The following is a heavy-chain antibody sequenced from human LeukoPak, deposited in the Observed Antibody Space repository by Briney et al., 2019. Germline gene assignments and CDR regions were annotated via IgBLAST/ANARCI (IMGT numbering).Heavy chain of an antibody. Sequence: GGSLRLSCAASGFTFSKAWMSWVRQAPGKGLEWVGRIKSKTNGGTTDYAAPVRGRFTISRDDSKNTLYLQMNSLKTEDTAVYYCTNSTRTWDYFDYWGQGTLVTVSS. V-gene: IGHV3-15*01. CDR3: TNSTRTWDYFDY. CDR1: GFTFSKAW. J-gene: IGHJ4*02. D-gene: IGHD1-1*01. CDR2: IKSKTNGGTT.